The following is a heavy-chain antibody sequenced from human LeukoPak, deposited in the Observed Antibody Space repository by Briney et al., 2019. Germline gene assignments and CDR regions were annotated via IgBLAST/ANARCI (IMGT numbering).Heavy chain of an antibody. CDR2: IYYSGST. V-gene: IGHV4-59*01. J-gene: IGHJ4*02. Sequence: PSETLSLTCAVSGYSISSYYWSWIRQPPGKGLEWIGYIYYSGSTNYNPSLKSRVTISVDTSKDQFSLKLSSVTAADTAVYYCAREESYYFDYWGQGTLVTVSS. CDR3: AREESYYFDY. CDR1: GYSISSYY.